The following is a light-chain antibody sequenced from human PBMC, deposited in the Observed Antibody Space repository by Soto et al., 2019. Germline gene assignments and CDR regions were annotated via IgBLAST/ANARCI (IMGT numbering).Light chain of an antibody. CDR2: DVI. V-gene: IGLV2-8*01. CDR3: SSYGGSNNVVV. J-gene: IGLJ2*01. Sequence: QSALTQPPSASGSPGQSVTISCTGTSSDVGSYNFVSWYQHHPGKAPKLMLYDVIKRPSGVPDRFSGSKSGNTASLTVSGLQAEDEADYYCSSYGGSNNVVVFGGGTKLTVL. CDR1: SSDVGSYNF.